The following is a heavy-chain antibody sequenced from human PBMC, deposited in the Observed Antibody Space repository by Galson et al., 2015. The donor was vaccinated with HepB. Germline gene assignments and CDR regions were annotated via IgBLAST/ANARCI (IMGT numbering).Heavy chain of an antibody. J-gene: IGHJ6*03. CDR2: INPNSGGT. V-gene: IGHV1-2*06. Sequence: SCKASGYTFTGYYMHWVRQAPGQGLEWMGRINPNSGGTNYAQEFQGRVTMTRDTSISTAYMELSRLRSDDTAVYYCARGDYIWGSSYDYYYMDVWGKGTTVTVSS. CDR1: GYTFTGYY. CDR3: ARGDYIWGSSYDYYYMDV. D-gene: IGHD3-16*01.